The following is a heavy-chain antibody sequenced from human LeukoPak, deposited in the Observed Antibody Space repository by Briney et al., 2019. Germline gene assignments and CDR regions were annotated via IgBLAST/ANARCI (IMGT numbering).Heavy chain of an antibody. J-gene: IGHJ5*02. D-gene: IGHD5-18*01. CDR1: GGSISSYY. CDR3: ARGAPIQLWLHWFDP. CDR2: IYYSGGT. V-gene: IGHV4-59*01. Sequence: SETLSLTCTVSGGSISSYYWSWIRQPPGKGLEWIGYIYYSGGTNYNPSLKSRVTISVDTSKNQFSLKLSSVTAADTAVYYCARGAPIQLWLHWFDPWGQGTLVTVSS.